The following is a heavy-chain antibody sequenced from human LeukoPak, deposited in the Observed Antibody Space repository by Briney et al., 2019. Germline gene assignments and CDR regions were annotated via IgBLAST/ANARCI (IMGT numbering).Heavy chain of an antibody. J-gene: IGHJ4*02. CDR2: IYYSGST. V-gene: IGHV4-39*01. CDR3: ARQVITMIVVADFDY. D-gene: IGHD3-22*01. CDR1: GGSISTSSYY. Sequence: SETLSLTCTVSGGSISTSSYYWGWIRQPPGKGLEWIGGIYYSGSTYSNPSLKSRVTISVDTSKNQFSLQLSSVTAADTAVYYCARQVITMIVVADFDYWGQGTLVTVSS.